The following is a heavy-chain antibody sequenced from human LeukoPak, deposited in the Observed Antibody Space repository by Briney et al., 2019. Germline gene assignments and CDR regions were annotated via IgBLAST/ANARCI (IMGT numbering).Heavy chain of an antibody. CDR3: AKFYDILAGYFDY. CDR1: GFTFSSSA. D-gene: IGHD3-9*01. V-gene: IGHV3-23*01. Sequence: GGSLRLSCAASGFTFSSSAMTWVRQSPGKGLEWVSAISGGGSTTYYAYYADSVKGRFTISRDDSKNTLYLQMNSLRAEDTAVYYCAKFYDILAGYFDYWGQGTLVTVSS. J-gene: IGHJ4*02. CDR2: ISGGGSTTYYA.